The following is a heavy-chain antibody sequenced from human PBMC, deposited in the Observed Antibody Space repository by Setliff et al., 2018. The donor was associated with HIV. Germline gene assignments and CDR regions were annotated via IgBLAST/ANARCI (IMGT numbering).Heavy chain of an antibody. CDR3: AKSFIGSSSYISRGY. CDR1: GGSISSYY. V-gene: IGHV4-59*01. D-gene: IGHD6-13*01. J-gene: IGHJ4*02. CDR2: IYYSGST. Sequence: SETLSLTCTVSGGSISSYYWSWIRQPPGKGLEWIGYIYYSGSTNYNPSLKSRVTISVDTSKNQFSLKLSSVTAADTAVYYCAKSFIGSSSYISRGYWGQGTLVTVSS.